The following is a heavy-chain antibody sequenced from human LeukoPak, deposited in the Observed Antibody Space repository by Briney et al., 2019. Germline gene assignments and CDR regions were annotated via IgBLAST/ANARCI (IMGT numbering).Heavy chain of an antibody. CDR1: GFTFSSYA. Sequence: GGSLRLSCAASGFTFSSYAMSWVRQAPGKGLEWVSAISGSGGSTYYADSVRGRFTISRDNSKNTLDLQMNTLRAEDTAVYYCATTKQARRYFDYWGQGTLVTVSS. D-gene: IGHD3-9*01. J-gene: IGHJ4*02. CDR3: ATTKQARRYFDY. V-gene: IGHV3-23*01. CDR2: ISGSGGST.